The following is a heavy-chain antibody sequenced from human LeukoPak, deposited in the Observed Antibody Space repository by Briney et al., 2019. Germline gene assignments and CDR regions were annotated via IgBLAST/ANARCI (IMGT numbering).Heavy chain of an antibody. J-gene: IGHJ5*02. CDR3: ARLWRPDFVVVASTPRNWFDP. CDR1: GGSFSGYY. CDR2: INHSGST. D-gene: IGHD2-2*01. V-gene: IGHV4-34*01. Sequence: SETLSLACAVYGGSFSGYYWSWIRQPPGKGLEWIGEINHSGSTNYNPSLKSRVTISVDTSKNQFSLKLNSVTAADTAVYYCARLWRPDFVVVASTPRNWFDPWGQGTLVTVSS.